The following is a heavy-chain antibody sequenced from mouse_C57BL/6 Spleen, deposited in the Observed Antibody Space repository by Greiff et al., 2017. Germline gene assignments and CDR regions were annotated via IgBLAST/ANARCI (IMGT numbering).Heavy chain of an antibody. Sequence: EVKLVESGGGLVKPGGSLKLSCAASGFTFSSYAMSWVRQTPEKRLEWVATISDGGSYTYYPDNVKGRFTISRDNAKNNLYLQMSHLKSEDTAMYYCAREGTGKEGFAYWGQGTLVTVSA. V-gene: IGHV5-4*01. D-gene: IGHD2-1*01. CDR2: ISDGGSYT. J-gene: IGHJ3*01. CDR3: AREGTGKEGFAY. CDR1: GFTFSSYA.